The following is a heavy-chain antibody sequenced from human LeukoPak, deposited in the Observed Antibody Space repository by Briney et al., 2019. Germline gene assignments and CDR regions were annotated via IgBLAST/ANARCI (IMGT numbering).Heavy chain of an antibody. Sequence: PGGSLRLSCAASGFTVSSNYMSWVRQAPGKGLEWVSVIYSGGSTYYADSVKGRFTISRDNSKNTLYLQMNSLRAEDTAVYYCARENPLGYCSSTSCPTGDNWFDPWGQGTLVTVSS. CDR1: GFTVSSNY. CDR3: ARENPLGYCSSTSCPTGDNWFDP. V-gene: IGHV3-53*01. D-gene: IGHD2-2*01. J-gene: IGHJ5*02. CDR2: IYSGGST.